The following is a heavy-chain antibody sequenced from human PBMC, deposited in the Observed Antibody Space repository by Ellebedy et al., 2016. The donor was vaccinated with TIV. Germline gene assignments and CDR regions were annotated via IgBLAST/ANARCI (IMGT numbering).Heavy chain of an antibody. CDR2: IKSKTDGGTT. Sequence: PGGSLRLSCEGSGFTSINYGMSWVRQAPGKGLEWVGRIKSKTDGGTTDYAAPVKGRFTISRDDSKNTLYLQMNSLKTEDTAVYYCTTVRYYYGSGSFFWGQGTLVTVSS. CDR1: GFTSINYG. CDR3: TTVRYYYGSGSFF. V-gene: IGHV3-15*01. D-gene: IGHD3-10*01. J-gene: IGHJ4*02.